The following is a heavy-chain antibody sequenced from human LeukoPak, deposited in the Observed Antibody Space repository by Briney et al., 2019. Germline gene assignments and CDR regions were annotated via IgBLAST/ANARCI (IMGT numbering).Heavy chain of an antibody. CDR1: GGSFSGYY. Sequence: PSATLSLTCAVYGGSFSGYYWSWIRQPPGKGLEWIGEINHSGSTNYNPSLKSRVTISVDTSKNQFSLKLSSVTAADTAVYYCARGPGDSSSWYGVAKNWFDPWGQGTLVTVSS. V-gene: IGHV4-34*01. D-gene: IGHD6-13*01. CDR2: INHSGST. CDR3: ARGPGDSSSWYGVAKNWFDP. J-gene: IGHJ5*02.